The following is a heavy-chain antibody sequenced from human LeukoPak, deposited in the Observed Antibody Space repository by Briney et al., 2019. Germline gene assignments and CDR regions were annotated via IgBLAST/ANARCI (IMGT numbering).Heavy chain of an antibody. J-gene: IGHJ3*02. Sequence: PGGSLTLSCEVSGFTFSNHWMHWVRQAPGKGQGWVSVISKDGSTSIYADSVRGRLTISRDNAKNTMYLQMNSLRVEDTSVYYCARKDERYSGYEDAFDIWGQGTMVTVSS. D-gene: IGHD5-12*01. CDR2: ISKDGSTS. CDR1: GFTFSNHW. CDR3: ARKDERYSGYEDAFDI. V-gene: IGHV3-74*01.